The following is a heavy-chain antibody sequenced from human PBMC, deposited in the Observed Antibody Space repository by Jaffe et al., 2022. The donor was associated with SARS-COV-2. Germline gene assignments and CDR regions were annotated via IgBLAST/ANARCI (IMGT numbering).Heavy chain of an antibody. CDR1: GGSISSGGYY. CDR2: IYYSGST. J-gene: IGHJ6*02. Sequence: QVQLQESGPGLVKPSQTLSLTCTVSGGSISSGGYYWSWIRQHPGKGLEWIGYIYYSGSTYYNPSLKSRVTISVDTSKNQFSLKLSSVTAADTAVYYCARVTRLLHYYGSGDYYYYYGMDVWGQGTTVTVSS. V-gene: IGHV4-31*03. CDR3: ARVTRLLHYYGSGDYYYYYGMDV. D-gene: IGHD3-10*01.